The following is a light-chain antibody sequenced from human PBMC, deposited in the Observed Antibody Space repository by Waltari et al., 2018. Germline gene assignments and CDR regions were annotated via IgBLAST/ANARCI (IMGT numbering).Light chain of an antibody. CDR3: QQHYSAPPT. V-gene: IGKV4-1*01. CDR2: WAS. CDR1: QSVLYSSNNKNY. J-gene: IGKJ1*01. Sequence: DIVMTQSPDSLAVSLGERATINCNSSQSVLYSSNNKNYLAWYQHKPGQPPKLLIYWASTRESGVPDRFSGSGSGTDFTLSISSLQTEDVAVYYCQQHYSAPPTFGQGTKVDIK.